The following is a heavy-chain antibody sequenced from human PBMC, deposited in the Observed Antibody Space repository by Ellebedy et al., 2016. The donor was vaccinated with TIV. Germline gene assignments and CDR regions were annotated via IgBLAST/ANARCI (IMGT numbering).Heavy chain of an antibody. V-gene: IGHV2-5*02. CDR1: GFSLSTSGVG. CDR2: FYWDNNK. J-gene: IGHJ4*02. CDR3: AHLDGGTNRFEY. Sequence: SGPTLVKPTQTLTLTCTFSGFSLSTSGVGVAWIRQPPEKALEWLALFYWDNNKRYSPSLKSRLTITKDISKKQVVLTITNMDPVDTATYYCAHLDGGTNRFEYWGQGTLVPVSS. D-gene: IGHD5-24*01.